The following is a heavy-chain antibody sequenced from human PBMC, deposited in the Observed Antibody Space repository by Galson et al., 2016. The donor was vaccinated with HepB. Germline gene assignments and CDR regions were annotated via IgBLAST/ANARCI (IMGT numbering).Heavy chain of an antibody. J-gene: IGHJ4*02. D-gene: IGHD3-22*01. CDR1: GFTFSSYA. Sequence: SLRLSCAASGFTFSSYAMHWVRQAPGKGLEWVAVISYDGSHKYYADSVKGRFTISRDNSKNTLSLQMNSLRAEDTAVYYWAREQRPVVVSQGGFDYWGQGTLVTVSS. CDR3: AREQRPVVVSQGGFDY. V-gene: IGHV3-30*04. CDR2: ISYDGSHK.